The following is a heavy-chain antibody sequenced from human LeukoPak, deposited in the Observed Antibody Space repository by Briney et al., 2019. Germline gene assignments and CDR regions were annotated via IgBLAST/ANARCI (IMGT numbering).Heavy chain of an antibody. CDR2: IYHSGST. CDR1: GYSNSSGYY. V-gene: IGHV4-38-2*02. CDR3: ARETMYYYDSSGKDAFDI. D-gene: IGHD3-22*01. Sequence: SETLSLTCTVSGYSNSSGYYWGWIRQPPGKGLEWIGSIYHSGSTYYNPSLKSRVTISVDTSKNQFSLKLSSVTAADTAVYYCARETMYYYDSSGKDAFDIWGQGTMVTVSS. J-gene: IGHJ3*02.